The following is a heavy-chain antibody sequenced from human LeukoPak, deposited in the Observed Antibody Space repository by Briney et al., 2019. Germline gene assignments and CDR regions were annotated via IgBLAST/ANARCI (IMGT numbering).Heavy chain of an antibody. Sequence: GGSLKLSCAASGLTFTSYSMNWVRRPPGKGLEWVSSISSSSSYIYFADPVKGRFTISRDNAKNSLYLQMNSLRAEDTAVYYCARGPGVRGIMRFIDYWGQGTLVTVSS. CDR2: ISSSSSYI. D-gene: IGHD3-10*01. V-gene: IGHV3-21*01. CDR3: ARGPGVRGIMRFIDY. J-gene: IGHJ4*02. CDR1: GLTFTSYS.